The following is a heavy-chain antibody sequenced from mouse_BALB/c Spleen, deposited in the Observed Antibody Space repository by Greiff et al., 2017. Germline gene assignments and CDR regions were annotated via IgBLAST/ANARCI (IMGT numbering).Heavy chain of an antibody. J-gene: IGHJ2*01. CDR3: TRDFDY. CDR1: GFTFSSYT. CDR2: ISSGGSYT. Sequence: DVMLVESGGGLVKPGGSLKLSCAASGFTFSSYTMSWVRQTPEKRLEWVATISSGGSYTYYPDSVKGRFTISRDNAKNTLYLQMSSLKSEDTAMYYCTRDFDYWGQGTTLTVSS. V-gene: IGHV5-6-4*01.